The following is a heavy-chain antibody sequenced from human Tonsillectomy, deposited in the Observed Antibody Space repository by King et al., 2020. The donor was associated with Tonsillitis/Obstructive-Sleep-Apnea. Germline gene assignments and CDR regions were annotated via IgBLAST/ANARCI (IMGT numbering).Heavy chain of an antibody. Sequence: VQLVESGGVLVQPGGSLRLSCAASGFAFSYYWMSWVRQAPGKGLEWVASIKDDGSDKHYVDSVKGQFTTSRDNAKSTLCVQMNSLRAEDTAVYYCARLRDNVTTYDYWGQGTLVTVSS. CDR1: GFAFSYYW. CDR2: IKDDGSDK. V-gene: IGHV3-7*01. CDR3: ARLRDNVTTYDY. J-gene: IGHJ4*02. D-gene: IGHD1-14*01.